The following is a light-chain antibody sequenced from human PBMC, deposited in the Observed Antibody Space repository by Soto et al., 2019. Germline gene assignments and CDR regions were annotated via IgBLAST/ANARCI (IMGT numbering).Light chain of an antibody. CDR2: DAS. CDR3: QQFNSYLLT. J-gene: IGKJ4*01. Sequence: AIQLTQSPSSLSASVGDRVTITCRASQGISSALAWYQQQPGKAPSLLIYDASTLESGVPSRFSGSGSGTDFTLNISSLQPEDFTTYYCQQFNSYLLTFGGGTKVEIK. CDR1: QGISSA. V-gene: IGKV1-13*02.